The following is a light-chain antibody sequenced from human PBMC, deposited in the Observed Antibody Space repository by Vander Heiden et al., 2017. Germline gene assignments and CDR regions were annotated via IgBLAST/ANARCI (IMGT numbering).Light chain of an antibody. J-gene: IGLJ2*01. CDR1: SSNIGSNT. Sequence: QSVLTQPPSASGTPGQRVTISCSGSSSNIGSNTVNWYQQLPGTAPKLLSESNNQRPSGVPDRFSGSKSGTSASPDISGLQAEDEADYYCAAWDDSLNGPVFGGGTKLTVL. CDR3: AAWDDSLNGPV. V-gene: IGLV1-44*01. CDR2: SNN.